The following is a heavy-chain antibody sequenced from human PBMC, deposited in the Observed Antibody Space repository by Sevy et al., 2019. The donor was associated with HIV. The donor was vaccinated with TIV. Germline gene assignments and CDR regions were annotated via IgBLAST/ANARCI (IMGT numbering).Heavy chain of an antibody. CDR3: ATTKDYYENSGDPFDY. V-gene: IGHV1-24*01. CDR2: FDPEDDER. D-gene: IGHD3-22*01. J-gene: IGHJ4*02. Sequence: ASVKVSCKVSGNTLTKLSMHWVRQVPGKGLEWMGSFDPEDDERIYAQTFQGRVTMTEDTSTDTAYMELSSLKSEDTAVYYCATTKDYYENSGDPFDYWGQGTLVTVSS. CDR1: GNTLTKLS.